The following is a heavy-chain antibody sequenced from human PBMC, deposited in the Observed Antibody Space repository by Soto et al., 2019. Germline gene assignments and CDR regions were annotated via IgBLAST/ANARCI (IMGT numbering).Heavy chain of an antibody. Sequence: QVQLVQSGAEVKKPGASVKVSCKASGYTLTSFYIHWVRQAPGQGLEWMGIINPSGGSTNYAQRFQGRVTITGDTSTSTVYMDLSSLRSEDTAVYYCARGLASGDYWGQGTLVTVSS. CDR3: ARGLASGDY. CDR1: GYTLTSFY. CDR2: INPSGGST. J-gene: IGHJ4*02. D-gene: IGHD6-6*01. V-gene: IGHV1-46*03.